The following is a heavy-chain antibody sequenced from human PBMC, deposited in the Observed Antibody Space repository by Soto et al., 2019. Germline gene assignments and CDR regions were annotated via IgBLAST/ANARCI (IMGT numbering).Heavy chain of an antibody. CDR3: AKDQGRNGFINWFDP. Sequence: SVKVSCKASGFTFSSSAVQWVRQARGQRLEWIGWIVVGSGKPNYAQKFQERVTITRDMSTSTAYMELSSLRSEDTAVYYCAKDQGRNGFINWFDPWGQGTLVTVSS. CDR1: GFTFSSSA. D-gene: IGHD3-10*01. CDR2: IVVGSGKP. J-gene: IGHJ5*02. V-gene: IGHV1-58*01.